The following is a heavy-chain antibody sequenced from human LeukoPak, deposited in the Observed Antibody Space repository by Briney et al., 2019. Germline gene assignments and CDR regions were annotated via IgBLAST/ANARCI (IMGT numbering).Heavy chain of an antibody. CDR3: ARNRPGTHRDFDY. V-gene: IGHV1-18*04. D-gene: IGHD1-7*01. J-gene: IGHJ4*02. Sequence: AASVKVSCKASGYTFTGYYMHWVRQAPGQGLEWMGWISAYNGNTNYAQKLQGRVTMTTDTSTSTAYMELRSLRSDDTAVYYCARNRPGTHRDFDYWGQGTLVTVSS. CDR2: ISAYNGNT. CDR1: GYTFTGYY.